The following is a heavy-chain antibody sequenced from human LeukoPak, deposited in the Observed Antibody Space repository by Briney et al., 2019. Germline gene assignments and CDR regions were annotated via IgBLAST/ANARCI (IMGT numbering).Heavy chain of an antibody. J-gene: IGHJ6*03. CDR1: GYTFTRYY. CDR3: ARAIVGATIDYMDV. Sequence: ASVKVSCKASGYTFTRYYMHWVRQAPGQGLEWMGWINPNSGGTNYAQKFQGRVTMTRDTSISTAYMELSRLRSDDTAVYYCARAIVGATIDYMDVWGKGTTVTVSS. D-gene: IGHD1-26*01. V-gene: IGHV1-2*02. CDR2: INPNSGGT.